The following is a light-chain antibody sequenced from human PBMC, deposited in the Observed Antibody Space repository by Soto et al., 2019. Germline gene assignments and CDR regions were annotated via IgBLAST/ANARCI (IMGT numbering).Light chain of an antibody. V-gene: IGKV3-15*01. CDR3: HQYNNWPPWT. CDR1: QSVSSN. CDR2: GAS. J-gene: IGKJ1*01. Sequence: EIAMTQSPATRSVSQGERATLSCRASQSVSSNLAWYQQKPGQAPRLLIYGASTRATGVPARFSGSGSGTEFTLTISSLQTEDFAVYYCHQYNNWPPWTFGQGTKVDIK.